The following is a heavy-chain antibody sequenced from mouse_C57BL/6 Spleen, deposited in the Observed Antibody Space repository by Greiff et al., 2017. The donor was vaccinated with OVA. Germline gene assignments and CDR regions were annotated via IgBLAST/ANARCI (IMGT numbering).Heavy chain of an antibody. J-gene: IGHJ1*03. V-gene: IGHV1-85*01. CDR2: IYPRDGST. Sequence: QVQLKESGPELVKPGASVKLSCKASGYTFTSYDINWVKQRPGQGLEWIGWIYPRDGSTKYNEKFKGKATLTVDTSSSTAYLELHSLTSEDSAVYFCARSSYYGSSDWYFDVWGTGTTVTVSS. CDR1: GYTFTSYD. CDR3: ARSSYYGSSDWYFDV. D-gene: IGHD1-1*01.